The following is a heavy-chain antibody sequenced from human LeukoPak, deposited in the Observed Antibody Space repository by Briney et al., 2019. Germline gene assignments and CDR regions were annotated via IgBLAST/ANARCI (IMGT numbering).Heavy chain of an antibody. CDR3: ARDRYLIRLYYGMDV. J-gene: IGHJ6*02. V-gene: IGHV3-21*01. CDR1: GFTFSSYS. CDR2: ISSSSSYI. D-gene: IGHD3-3*01. Sequence: PGGSLRLSCAASGFTFSSYSMNWVRQAPGKGLEWVSSISSSSSYIYYADSVKGRFTISRDNAKNSLYLQMNSLRAEDTAVYYCARDRYLIRLYYGMDVWGQGTTVTVSS.